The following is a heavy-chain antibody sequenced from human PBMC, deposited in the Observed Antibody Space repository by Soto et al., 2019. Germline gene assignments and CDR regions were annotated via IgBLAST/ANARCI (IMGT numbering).Heavy chain of an antibody. CDR3: TLSYGDSYYYYYGMDV. Sequence: EMQLVQSGAEVKKSGESLKISCVGSGFSFSRYTVGWVRQVLGKGLEWMGVIHPGDSDTIYSPSFQGQVTISADKSISTAYLQWSSLKASDTAMYYCTLSYGDSYYYYYGMDVWGQGTTVTVSS. V-gene: IGHV5-51*01. D-gene: IGHD4-17*01. CDR1: GFSFSRYT. CDR2: IHPGDSDT. J-gene: IGHJ6*02.